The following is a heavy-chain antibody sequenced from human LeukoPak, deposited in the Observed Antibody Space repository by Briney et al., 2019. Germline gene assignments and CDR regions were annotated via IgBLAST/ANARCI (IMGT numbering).Heavy chain of an antibody. J-gene: IGHJ4*02. CDR2: INHNGNVN. Sequence: LAGGSLRLSCAASGFTFNNYWMNWARQAPGKGLEWVASINHNGNVNYYVDSVKGRFTITRDNTRNSLFLQMYSLRAEDTAVYFCAREDGYCSGGNCYSYFDSWGQGTLVTVSS. CDR3: AREDGYCSGGNCYSYFDS. D-gene: IGHD2-15*01. V-gene: IGHV3-7*01. CDR1: GFTFNNYW.